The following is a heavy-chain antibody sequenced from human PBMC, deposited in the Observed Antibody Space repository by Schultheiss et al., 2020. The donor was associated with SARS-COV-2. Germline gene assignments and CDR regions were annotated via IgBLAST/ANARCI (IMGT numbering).Heavy chain of an antibody. CDR1: GGSISSYY. D-gene: IGHD1-26*01. CDR3: ARGIVGATSLD. Sequence: SETLSLTCTVSGGSISSYYWGWIRQPPGKGLEWIGSIYYSGSTNYNPSLKSRVTISVDTSKNQFSLKLSSVTAADTAVYYCARGIVGATSLDWGQGTLVTVSS. CDR2: IYYSGST. J-gene: IGHJ4*02. V-gene: IGHV4-59*08.